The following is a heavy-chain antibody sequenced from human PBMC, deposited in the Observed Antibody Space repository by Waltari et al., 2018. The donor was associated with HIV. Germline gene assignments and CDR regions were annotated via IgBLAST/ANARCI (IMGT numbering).Heavy chain of an antibody. CDR2: VQHNGKT. V-gene: IGHV4-38-2*02. CDR3: ARDVETAISLGLRGIAYFDF. J-gene: IGHJ4*02. Sequence: QVQLQESGPGLVTTSETLSLTCSVSGYSISDGYFWGWLRQAPGKGLEWIGSVQHNGKTGYSPSLRNRVTVSLDTSKNHFSLRLTSVSAADAAVYYCARDVETAISLGLRGIAYFDFWGQGILVTVSS. CDR1: GYSISDGYF. D-gene: IGHD2-21*02.